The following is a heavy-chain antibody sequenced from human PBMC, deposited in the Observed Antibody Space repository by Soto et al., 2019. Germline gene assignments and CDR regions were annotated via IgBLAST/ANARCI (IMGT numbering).Heavy chain of an antibody. Sequence: SETLSLTCTVSSGSISTYYWSWIRQPPGKGLEWIGYIYFSGGTNYNPSLKSRVTMSVDTSKNQFSPKLISVTAADTAVYYCARGLDGYSHFDYWGQGTLVTVSS. D-gene: IGHD5-18*01. CDR1: SGSISTYY. CDR3: ARGLDGYSHFDY. CDR2: IYFSGGT. J-gene: IGHJ4*02. V-gene: IGHV4-59*01.